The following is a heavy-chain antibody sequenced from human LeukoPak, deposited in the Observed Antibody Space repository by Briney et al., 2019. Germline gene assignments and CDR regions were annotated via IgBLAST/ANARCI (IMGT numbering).Heavy chain of an antibody. V-gene: IGHV3-7*01. CDR3: ARWAGVTDY. J-gene: IGHJ4*02. CDR2: IKQDGSVE. CDR1: GFTFEKYW. D-gene: IGHD5-18*01. Sequence: GGSLRLSCAASGFTFEKYWMSWVRQAPGKGPEWVANIKQDGSVEHYLDSVKGRFTISRDNAKNSLILQMNSLRAEDTAVYYCARWAGVTDYWGQGTLVTVSS.